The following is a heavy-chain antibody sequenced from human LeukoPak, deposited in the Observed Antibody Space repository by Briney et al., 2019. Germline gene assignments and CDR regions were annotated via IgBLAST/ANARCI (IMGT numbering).Heavy chain of an antibody. CDR3: GKTDIYFNPIDY. J-gene: IGHJ4*02. CDR1: GVSISSSEW. V-gene: IGHV4-4*02. Sequence: SGTLSLTCAVSGVSISSSEWWIWARQPPGQGLEWIGEIHRDGRTRYNPSLQTRVTMSIDYSKNQISLEVTSVTAADTAIYYCGKTDIYFNPIDYWGPGSLVTVSS. CDR2: IHRDGRT. D-gene: IGHD3-9*01.